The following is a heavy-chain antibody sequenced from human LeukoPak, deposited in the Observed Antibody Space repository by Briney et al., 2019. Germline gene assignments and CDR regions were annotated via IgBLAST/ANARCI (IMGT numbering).Heavy chain of an antibody. V-gene: IGHV1-69*05. J-gene: IGHJ6*03. D-gene: IGHD6-13*01. CDR2: IIPIFGTA. CDR1: GGTFISYA. CDR3: ASSIAAAEDYYYYMDV. Sequence: SVKVSCKASGGTFISYAISWVRQAPGQGLEWMGGIIPIFGTANYAQKFQGRVTITTDESTSTGYMELSSLRSEDTAVYYCASSIAAAEDYYYYMDVWGKGTTVTVSS.